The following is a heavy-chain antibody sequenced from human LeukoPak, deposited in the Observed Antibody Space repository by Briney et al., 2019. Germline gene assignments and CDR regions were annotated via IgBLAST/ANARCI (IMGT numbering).Heavy chain of an antibody. V-gene: IGHV4-59*11. CDR3: ARVLQNYYHLDV. D-gene: IGHD3-3*01. CDR1: GVSINSHY. J-gene: IGHJ6*03. CDR2: IYDSGSA. Sequence: SETLSLTCTVSGVSINSHYWSWIRQPPGKGLEWIGFIYDSGSANYKSSLESRVTMTLDTSKNQFSLKLNSVTAADTAVYYCARVLQNYYHLDVWGKGTTVTVFS.